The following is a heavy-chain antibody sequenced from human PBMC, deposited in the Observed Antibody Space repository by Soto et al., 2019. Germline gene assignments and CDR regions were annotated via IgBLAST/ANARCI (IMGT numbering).Heavy chain of an antibody. Sequence: GGSLRLSCAASGFTFGSYGMHWVRQAPGKGLEWVAVISYDGSNKYYADSVKGRFTISRDNSKNTLYLKMNSLRAEDTAVYYCAKPKEVIAVAGVFDYWGQGTLVTVSS. D-gene: IGHD6-19*01. CDR3: AKPKEVIAVAGVFDY. V-gene: IGHV3-30*18. CDR2: ISYDGSNK. CDR1: GFTFGSYG. J-gene: IGHJ4*02.